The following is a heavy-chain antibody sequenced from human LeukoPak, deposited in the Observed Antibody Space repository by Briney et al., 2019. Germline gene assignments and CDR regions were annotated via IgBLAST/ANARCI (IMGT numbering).Heavy chain of an antibody. CDR3: ARVVNYDFWSGYPMGDYMDV. CDR1: GYTFTSYG. CDR2: ISAYNGNT. D-gene: IGHD3-3*01. J-gene: IGHJ6*03. Sequence: ASVKVSCKASGYTFTSYGISWVRQAPGQGLEWMGWISAYNGNTNYAQKLQGRVTMTTDTSTSTAYMELRSLRSDDTAVYYCARVVNYDFWSGYPMGDYMDVWGKGTTVTVSS. V-gene: IGHV1-18*01.